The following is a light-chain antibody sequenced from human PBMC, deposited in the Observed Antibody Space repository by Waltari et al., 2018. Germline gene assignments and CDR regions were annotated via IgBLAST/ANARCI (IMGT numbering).Light chain of an antibody. V-gene: IGKV3-20*01. CDR3: QHYVRLPVT. CDR2: GAS. J-gene: IGKJ1*01. CDR1: QSVGRT. Sequence: EIVLTQSPGTLSLSPGERAILSCRASQSVGRTLAGYQQKPAQAPMLLIYGASNRATRIPDRFSGSGSGTDFSLTISRLEPEDVSVYYCQHYVRLPVTFGQGTRVEI.